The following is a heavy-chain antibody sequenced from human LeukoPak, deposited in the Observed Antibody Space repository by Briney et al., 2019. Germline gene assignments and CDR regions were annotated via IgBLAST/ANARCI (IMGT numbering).Heavy chain of an antibody. D-gene: IGHD3-22*01. Sequence: SETLSLTCAVYGGSFSGYYWSWIRQPPGKGLEWIGEINHSGSTYYNPSLKSRVTISVDTSKNQFSLKLSSVTAADTAVYYCARYYYDSSGYYPYYYFDYWGQETLVTVSS. CDR1: GGSFSGYY. V-gene: IGHV4-34*09. CDR2: INHSGST. J-gene: IGHJ4*02. CDR3: ARYYYDSSGYYPYYYFDY.